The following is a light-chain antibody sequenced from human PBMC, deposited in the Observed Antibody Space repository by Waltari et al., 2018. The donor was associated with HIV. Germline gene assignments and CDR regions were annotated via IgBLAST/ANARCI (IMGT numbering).Light chain of an antibody. Sequence: AIRMTQSPSSFSASTGDRVTITCRASQGISSYLAWYQQKPGKAPTLLIYAASTLQSGVPSRFSCSGSGTDFTLTISCLQSEDFATYYCQQYYSYPLTFGGGTKVEIK. CDR2: AAS. CDR1: QGISSY. J-gene: IGKJ4*01. CDR3: QQYYSYPLT. V-gene: IGKV1-8*01.